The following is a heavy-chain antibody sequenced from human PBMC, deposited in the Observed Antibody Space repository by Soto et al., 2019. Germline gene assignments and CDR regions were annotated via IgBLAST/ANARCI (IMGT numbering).Heavy chain of an antibody. CDR3: AKRGRKYCSSTSCYTGGAFDI. CDR2: ISGSGGST. D-gene: IGHD2-2*02. J-gene: IGHJ3*02. V-gene: IGHV3-23*04. CDR1: GFTFSSYA. Sequence: EVQLVESGGGLVQPGESLRLSCAASGFTFSSYAMSWVRQAPGKGLEWVSAISGSGGSTYYADSVKGRFTISRDNSKNTLYLQMNSLRAEDTAVYYCAKRGRKYCSSTSCYTGGAFDIWGQGTMVTVSS.